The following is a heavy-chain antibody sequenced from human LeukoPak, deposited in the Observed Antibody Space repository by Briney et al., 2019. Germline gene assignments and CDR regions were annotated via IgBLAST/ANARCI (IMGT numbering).Heavy chain of an antibody. CDR3: ARESIGWYTPDY. V-gene: IGHV3-21*01. CDR2: ISSSSTYI. J-gene: IGHJ4*02. D-gene: IGHD6-19*01. Sequence: PGGSLRLSCAASGFTFSSYSMNWVRQAPGKGLEWVSSISSSSTYIYYAESLKGRFTISRDNAKNSLYLQMDSLRAEDTAVYYCARESIGWYTPDYWGQGTLVTVSS. CDR1: GFTFSSYS.